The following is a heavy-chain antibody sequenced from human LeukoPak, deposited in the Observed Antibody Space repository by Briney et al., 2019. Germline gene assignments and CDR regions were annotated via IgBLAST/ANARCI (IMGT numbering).Heavy chain of an antibody. Sequence: GGSLRLSCAASGFTFSDYYMSWIRQAPGKGLEWVSYISSSGSTIYYADSVKGRFTISRDNAKNSLYLQMNSLRAEDTAVYYCARVGDRSDYFYFLDYWGQGTLVTVSS. CDR2: ISSSGSTI. V-gene: IGHV3-11*01. J-gene: IGHJ4*02. CDR1: GFTFSDYY. D-gene: IGHD3-22*01. CDR3: ARVGDRSDYFYFLDY.